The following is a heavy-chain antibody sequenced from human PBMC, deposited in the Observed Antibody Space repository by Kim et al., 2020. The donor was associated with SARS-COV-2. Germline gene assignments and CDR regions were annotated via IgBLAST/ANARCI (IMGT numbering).Heavy chain of an antibody. CDR1: GGSVISGNYY. Sequence: SETLSLTCTVSGGSVISGNYYWTWIRQPPGKALEWIGYIYYSGSTTYNPSLKSRVTMSVDTSKNHFSLNLSSMTTADTAVYYCARRRDEGWDRYFDYWGQGILVTVSS. J-gene: IGHJ4*02. V-gene: IGHV4-61*03. CDR2: IYYSGST. D-gene: IGHD6-19*01. CDR3: ARRRDEGWDRYFDY.